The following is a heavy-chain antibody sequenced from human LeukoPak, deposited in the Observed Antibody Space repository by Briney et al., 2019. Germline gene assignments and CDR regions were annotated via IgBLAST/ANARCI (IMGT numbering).Heavy chain of an antibody. CDR2: IYTSGSI. Sequence: SETLSLTCSVSGGSIRNYFWSWIRQPAGKGLEWIGRIYTSGSIDYNPSLQTRVTMSVDTSKNQFSLKLSSVTAADTAVYYCARALNPLPGTYYFDYWGQGTLVTVSS. J-gene: IGHJ4*02. CDR3: ARALNPLPGTYYFDY. D-gene: IGHD2-15*01. V-gene: IGHV4-4*07. CDR1: GGSIRNYF.